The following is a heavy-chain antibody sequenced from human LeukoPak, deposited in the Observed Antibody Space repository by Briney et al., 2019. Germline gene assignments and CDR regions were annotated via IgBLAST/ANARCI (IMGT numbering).Heavy chain of an antibody. CDR1: GFTFSSYA. Sequence: PGGSLRLSCAASGFTFSSYAMSWVRQTPGKGLEWVSTISSTGDSTYHADSVKGRFTISRDNSKNTLYLQMNSLRAEDTAVYYCAKGHQVTFFDYWGQGILVTVSS. CDR3: AKGHQVTFFDY. J-gene: IGHJ4*02. D-gene: IGHD5-18*01. V-gene: IGHV3-23*01. CDR2: ISSTGDST.